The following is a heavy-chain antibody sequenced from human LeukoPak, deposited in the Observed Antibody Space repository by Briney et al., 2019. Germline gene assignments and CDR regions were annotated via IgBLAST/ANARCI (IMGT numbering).Heavy chain of an antibody. V-gene: IGHV5-51*01. CDR2: IYPGDSDT. D-gene: IGHD3-22*01. Sequence: GESLKISCKGSGYSFTSYWIGWVRQMPGKGLEWMGIIYPGDSDTRYSSSFQGQVTISADKSISTAYLQWSSLKASDTAMYYCARLVLYTDSSGYYFDYWGQGTLVTVSS. CDR3: ARLVLYTDSSGYYFDY. CDR1: GYSFTSYW. J-gene: IGHJ4*02.